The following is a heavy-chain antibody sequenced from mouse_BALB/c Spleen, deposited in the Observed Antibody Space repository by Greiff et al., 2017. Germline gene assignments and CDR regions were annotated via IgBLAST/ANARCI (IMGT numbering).Heavy chain of an antibody. Sequence: EVMLVESGGGLVKPGGSLKLSCAASGFTFSSYTMSWVRQTPDKRLELVATINSNGGSTYYPDSVKGRFTISRDNAKNTLYLQMSSLKSEDTAMYYCARADYYCSSLRGFAYWGQGTLVTVSA. D-gene: IGHD1-1*01. V-gene: IGHV5-6-3*01. CDR3: ARADYYCSSLRGFAY. CDR2: INSNGGST. CDR1: GFTFSSYT. J-gene: IGHJ3*01.